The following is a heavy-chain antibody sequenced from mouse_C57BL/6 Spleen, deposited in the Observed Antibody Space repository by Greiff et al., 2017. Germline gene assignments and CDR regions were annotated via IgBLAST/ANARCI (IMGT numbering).Heavy chain of an antibody. Sequence: QVQLQQSGPELVKPGASVKISCKASGYAFSSSWMNWVKQRPGKGLEWIGRIYPGDGDTNYNGKFKGKATLTADKSSSTAYMQLSSLTSEDSAVYFCARSHYLYYFDYWGQGTTLTVSA. CDR1: GYAFSSSW. CDR3: ARSHYLYYFDY. CDR2: IYPGDGDT. J-gene: IGHJ2*01. V-gene: IGHV1-82*01. D-gene: IGHD5-5*01.